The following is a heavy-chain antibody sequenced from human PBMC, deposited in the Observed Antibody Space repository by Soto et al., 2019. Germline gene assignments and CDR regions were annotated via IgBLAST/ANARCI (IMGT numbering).Heavy chain of an antibody. D-gene: IGHD4-17*01. CDR1: GGTFSSYT. J-gene: IGHJ4*02. CDR3: ARFSDYGDVDS. CDR2: IIPILGIA. V-gene: IGHV1-69*02. Sequence: QVQLVQSGAEVKKPGSSVKVSCKASGGTFSSYTISWVRQAPGQGLEWMGRIIPILGIANYAQKFQGRVTITADKSTSQAYMELSTVRSEDTAVYYCARFSDYGDVDSWGQGTLVTVSS.